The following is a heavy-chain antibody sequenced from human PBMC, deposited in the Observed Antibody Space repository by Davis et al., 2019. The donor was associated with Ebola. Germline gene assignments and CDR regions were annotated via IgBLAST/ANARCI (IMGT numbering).Heavy chain of an antibody. CDR2: IYHSGST. Sequence: MPGGSLRLSCAVSGGSISSSNWWSWVRQPPGKGLEWIGEIYHSGSTNYNPSLKSRVTISVDTSKNQFSLKLSSVTAADTAVYYCARVRKQLVLGTDYWGQGTLVTVSS. J-gene: IGHJ4*02. CDR3: ARVRKQLVLGTDY. V-gene: IGHV4-4*02. CDR1: GGSISSSNW. D-gene: IGHD6-6*01.